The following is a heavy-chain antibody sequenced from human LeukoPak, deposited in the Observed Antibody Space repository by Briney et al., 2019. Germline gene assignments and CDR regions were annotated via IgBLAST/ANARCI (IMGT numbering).Heavy chain of an antibody. CDR1: GGSFSGSY. J-gene: IGHJ4*02. CDR3: ASRYDLWSGYPDY. V-gene: IGHV4-34*01. CDR2: INHSGST. Sequence: SETLSLTCAVYGGSFSGSYWSWVRQPPGKGLEWMGEINHSGSTNYNPSLKSRVTISVETSKNQICLKLRSVTAADTAVYYCASRYDLWSGYPDYWGQGNLVTVSS. D-gene: IGHD3-3*01.